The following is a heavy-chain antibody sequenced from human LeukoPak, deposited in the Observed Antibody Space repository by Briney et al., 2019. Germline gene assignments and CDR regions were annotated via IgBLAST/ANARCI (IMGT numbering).Heavy chain of an antibody. CDR1: GFTFSSYE. V-gene: IGHV3-23*01. J-gene: IGHJ4*02. Sequence: GGSLRLSCAASGFTFSSYEMNWVRQAPGKGLEWVSGISLDGATTYYAGSVEGRFTISRDNSKNTLYLQMNSLRADDTAVYYCVKDHGWLLYSWGQGTLVTVSS. CDR3: VKDHGWLLYS. D-gene: IGHD3-9*01. CDR2: ISLDGATT.